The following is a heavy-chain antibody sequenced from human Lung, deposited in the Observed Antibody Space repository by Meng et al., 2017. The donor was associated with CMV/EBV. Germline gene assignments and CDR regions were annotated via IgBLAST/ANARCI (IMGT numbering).Heavy chain of an antibody. D-gene: IGHD2-15*01. Sequence: GESLKISCATSGFTFSTYAMNWVRQAPGKGLEWVSTINNGSRGTIFYANSVRGRFTISRDDSRNTLYLQMISLRAEDTAIYYCAKRLPYYGMDVWGQGTAVXVSS. CDR3: AKRLPYYGMDV. V-gene: IGHV3-23*01. J-gene: IGHJ6*01. CDR1: GFTFSTYA. CDR2: INNGSRGTI.